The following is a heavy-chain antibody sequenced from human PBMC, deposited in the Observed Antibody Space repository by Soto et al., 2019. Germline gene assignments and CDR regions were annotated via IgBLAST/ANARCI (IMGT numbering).Heavy chain of an antibody. D-gene: IGHD3-3*01. CDR1: GGSISSGGYY. Sequence: PSETLSLTCTVSGGSISSGGYYWSWIRQHPGKGLEWIGYIYYSGSTYYNPSLKSRVTISVDTSKNQFSLKLSSVTAADTAVYYCARGTPSAYYDFWSGYGYYYGMDVWGQGTTVTVSS. CDR2: IYYSGST. J-gene: IGHJ6*02. V-gene: IGHV4-31*03. CDR3: ARGTPSAYYDFWSGYGYYYGMDV.